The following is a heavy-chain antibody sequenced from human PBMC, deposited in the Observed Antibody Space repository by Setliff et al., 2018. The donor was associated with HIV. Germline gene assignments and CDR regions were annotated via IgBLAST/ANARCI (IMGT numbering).Heavy chain of an antibody. V-gene: IGHV3-11*04. CDR2: ISSSGSTI. CDR1: GFTFSDYY. J-gene: IGHJ4*02. Sequence: GGSLRLSCAASGFTFSDYYMSWIRQAPGKGLEWVSYISSSGSTIYDADSVKGRFTISRDNTKNSLYLQMNNLRAEDTAVYYCVRDYMWAFDYWGQGTLVTVSS. D-gene: IGHD1-26*01. CDR3: VRDYMWAFDY.